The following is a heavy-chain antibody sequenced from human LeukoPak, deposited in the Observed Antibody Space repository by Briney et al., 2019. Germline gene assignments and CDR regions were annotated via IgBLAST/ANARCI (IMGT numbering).Heavy chain of an antibody. D-gene: IGHD4-17*01. V-gene: IGHV1-18*01. Sequence: GASVKVSCKASGYTFTSYGISWVRQAPGQGLEWMGWISAYNGNTNYAQRLQGRVTMTTDTSTSTAYMELRSLRSDDTAVYYCARGGIVVSATLVYGDRSSNDHWGRGTLVIVSS. CDR1: GYTFTSYG. CDR2: ISAYNGNT. CDR3: ARGGIVVSATLVYGDRSSNDH. J-gene: IGHJ4*02.